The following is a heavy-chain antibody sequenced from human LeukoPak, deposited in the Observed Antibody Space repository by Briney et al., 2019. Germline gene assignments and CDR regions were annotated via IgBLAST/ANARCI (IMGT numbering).Heavy chain of an antibody. D-gene: IGHD2-15*01. CDR3: ARRLREYCSGGSCYRLGAFDI. J-gene: IGHJ3*02. V-gene: IGHV3-21*01. CDR2: ISSSSSYI. Sequence: GGSLRLSCAASGFTFSSYSMNWVRQAPGKGLEWVSSISSSSSYIYYADSVKGRFTISRDNAKNSLYLQMNSLRAEDTAVYYCARRLREYCSGGSCYRLGAFDIWGQGTMVTVSS. CDR1: GFTFSSYS.